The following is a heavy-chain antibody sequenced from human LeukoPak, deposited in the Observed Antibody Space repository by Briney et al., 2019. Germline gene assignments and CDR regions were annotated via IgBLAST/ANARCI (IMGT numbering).Heavy chain of an antibody. CDR1: GFTFSSYW. CDR2: IKSDGST. D-gene: IGHD3-10*01. CDR3: TRAITYFYGSVTYDWFDS. Sequence: PGGSLRLSCEASGFTFSSYWMHWVRQTPGKGLMWVARIKSDGSTIYADSVQGRFTISSDNAKNMVYLQMNSLRDDDTAIYYCTRAITYFYGSVTYDWFDSWGQGTRVTVSS. V-gene: IGHV3-74*01. J-gene: IGHJ5*01.